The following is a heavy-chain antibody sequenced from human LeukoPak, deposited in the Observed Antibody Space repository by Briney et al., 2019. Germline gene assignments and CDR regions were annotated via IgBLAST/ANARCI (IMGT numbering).Heavy chain of an antibody. V-gene: IGHV3-21*01. D-gene: IGHD2/OR15-2a*01. J-gene: IGHJ4*02. CDR2: ISSSSNYI. CDR3: ARVPVLLTMGGDY. CDR1: GFTFSSYS. Sequence: GGSLRLSCAASGFTFSSYSMNWVRQAPGKGLEWVSAISSSSNYIYYADSVKGRFTISRDNAKNSLFLQMNSLRAEDTAVYYCARVPVLLTMGGDYWGQGTLVTV.